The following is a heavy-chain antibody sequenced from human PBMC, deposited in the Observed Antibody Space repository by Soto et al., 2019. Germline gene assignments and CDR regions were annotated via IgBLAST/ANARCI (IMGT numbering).Heavy chain of an antibody. CDR1: GYSISSGYY. D-gene: IGHD3-22*01. Sequence: SETLSLTCAVSGYSISSGYYWGWIRQPPGKGLEWIGSIYHSGSTYYNPSLKSRVTISVDTSKNQFSLKLSSVTAADTAVYYWARDLYYYDSSGYYYVAAPGVDYWGQGTLVTVSS. CDR2: IYHSGST. CDR3: ARDLYYYDSSGYYYVAAPGVDY. V-gene: IGHV4-38-2*02. J-gene: IGHJ4*02.